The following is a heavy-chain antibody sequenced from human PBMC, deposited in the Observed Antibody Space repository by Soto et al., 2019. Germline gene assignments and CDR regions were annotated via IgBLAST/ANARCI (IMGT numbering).Heavy chain of an antibody. CDR1: GFTFSSYA. D-gene: IGHD6-19*01. CDR3: AKFWSVAGTFFFFSYYPYHYLMYF. V-gene: IGHV3-23*01. J-gene: IGHJ6*02. Sequence: GGSLRLSCAASGFTFSSYAMSWVRQAPGKGLEWVSAISGSGGSTYYADSVKGRFTISRDNSKNTLYLQMNSLRAEDTAVYYCAKFWSVAGTFFFFSYYPYHYLMYFCGRGSTV. CDR2: ISGSGGST.